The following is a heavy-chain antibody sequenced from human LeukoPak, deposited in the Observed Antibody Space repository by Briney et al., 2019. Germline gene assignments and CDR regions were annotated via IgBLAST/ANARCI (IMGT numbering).Heavy chain of an antibody. J-gene: IGHJ3*02. Sequence: GGSLRLSCAASGFTFSSYSMNWVRQAPGKGLEWVSSISSSSSYIYYADSVKGRFTISRDNAKNSLYLQMNSLRAEDTAVYYCARARIAAAGMAFDIWGQGTMVTVSS. CDR1: GFTFSSYS. CDR2: ISSSSSYI. CDR3: ARARIAAAGMAFDI. D-gene: IGHD6-13*01. V-gene: IGHV3-21*01.